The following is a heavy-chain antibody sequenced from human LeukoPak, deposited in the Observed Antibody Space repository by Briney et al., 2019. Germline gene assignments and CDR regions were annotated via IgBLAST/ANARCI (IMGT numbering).Heavy chain of an antibody. CDR3: ARDRGSHSYCYNGMDV. Sequence: GGSLRLSCAASGFTFSIYSMNWVRQAPGKGLEWVSSITSSSSYIYYADSVKGRFTISRDNAKNSLYLQMSSLRAEDTAVYYCARDRGSHSYCYNGMDVWGQGTTVTVSS. CDR2: ITSSSSYI. V-gene: IGHV3-21*01. CDR1: GFTFSIYS. D-gene: IGHD1-26*01. J-gene: IGHJ6*02.